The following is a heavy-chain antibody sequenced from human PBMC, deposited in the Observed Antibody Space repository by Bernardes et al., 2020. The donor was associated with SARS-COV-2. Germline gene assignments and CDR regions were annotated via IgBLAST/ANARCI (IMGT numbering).Heavy chain of an antibody. CDR3: ARGTKRGPDNWFDP. V-gene: IGHV3-33*01. CDR1: GFTFSSYG. CDR2: IWYDGSNK. Sequence: GGSLRLSCAASGFTFSSYGMHWVRQAPGKGLEWVAVIWYDGSNKYYADSVKGRFTISRDNSKNTLYLQMNSLRAEDTAVYYCARGTKRGPDNWFDPWGQGTLVTVSS. J-gene: IGHJ5*02.